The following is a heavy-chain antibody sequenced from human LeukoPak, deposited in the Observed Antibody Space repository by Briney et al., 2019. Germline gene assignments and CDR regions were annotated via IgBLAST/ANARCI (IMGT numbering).Heavy chain of an antibody. CDR3: ARVGDSSGYEAFDI. D-gene: IGHD3-22*01. CDR1: GGSITNYY. J-gene: IGHJ3*02. CDR2: SYYNGNT. V-gene: IGHV4-59*08. Sequence: TSETLSLTCTVSGGSITNYYWSWIRQPPGKGLEWIGFSYYNGNTNYNPSLKSRVTISVDMSKNQFSLKLSSVTAADTAVDYCARVGDSSGYEAFDIWGQGTMVTVSS.